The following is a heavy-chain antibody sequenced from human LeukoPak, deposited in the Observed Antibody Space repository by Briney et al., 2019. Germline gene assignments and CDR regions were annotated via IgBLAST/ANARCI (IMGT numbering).Heavy chain of an antibody. J-gene: IGHJ3*02. V-gene: IGHV3-23*01. CDR1: GFTFSSYA. CDR2: ISGSGGST. D-gene: IGHD1-26*01. CDR3: AKSMGRGFGATGGNDAFDI. Sequence: GGSLRLSCAASGFTFSSYAMSWVRQAPGKGLEWFSAISGSGGSTYYADSVKGRFTISRDNSKNTLYLQMNSLRAEDTAVYYCAKSMGRGFGATGGNDAFDIWGQGTMVTVSS.